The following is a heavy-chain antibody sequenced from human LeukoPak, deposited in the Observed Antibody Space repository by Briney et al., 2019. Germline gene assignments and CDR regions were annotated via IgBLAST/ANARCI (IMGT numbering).Heavy chain of an antibody. V-gene: IGHV4-59*12. D-gene: IGHD3-16*01. CDR1: GGSISSYY. J-gene: IGHJ6*03. Sequence: SETLSLTCTVSGGSISSYYWSWIRQPPGKGLEWIGYIYYSGSTNYNPSLKSRVTISVDTSKNQFSLKLSSVTAADTAVYYCARVGLNYYMDVWGKGTTVTVSS. CDR3: ARVGLNYYMDV. CDR2: IYYSGST.